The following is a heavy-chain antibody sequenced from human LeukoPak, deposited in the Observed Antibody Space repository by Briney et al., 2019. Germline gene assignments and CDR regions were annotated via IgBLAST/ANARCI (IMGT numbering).Heavy chain of an antibody. J-gene: IGHJ4*02. CDR1: GFTFSSYA. CDR2: ISGSGGST. Sequence: GGSLRLSCAASGFTFSSYAMSWVRQAPGKGLEWVSAISGSGGSTYYADSVKGRFTISRDNSKNTLYLQMNSLRAEDTAVYYCAKGSVGYYYDSSGYMYYFDYWGQGTLVTVSS. V-gene: IGHV3-23*01. CDR3: AKGSVGYYYDSSGYMYYFDY. D-gene: IGHD3-22*01.